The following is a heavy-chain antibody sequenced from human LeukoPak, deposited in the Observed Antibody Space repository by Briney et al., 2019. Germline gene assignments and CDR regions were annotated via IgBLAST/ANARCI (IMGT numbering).Heavy chain of an antibody. J-gene: IGHJ4*02. V-gene: IGHV6-1*01. CDR3: ARDGYSSTWYVFDY. Sequence: SQTLSLTCAISGDSVSSNSAAWNWIRQSPSRGLEWLGRTYYRSKWYNDYAVSVKSRISINADTSKNQYSLQLNSVTPDDTAVYYCARDGYSSTWYVFDYWGQGTLVTVSS. CDR1: GDSVSSNSAA. CDR2: TYYRSKWYN. D-gene: IGHD6-13*01.